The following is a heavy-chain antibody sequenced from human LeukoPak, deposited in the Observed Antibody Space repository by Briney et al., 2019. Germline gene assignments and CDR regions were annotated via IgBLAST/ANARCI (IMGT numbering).Heavy chain of an antibody. D-gene: IGHD4-17*01. J-gene: IGHJ5*02. CDR2: IYYSGST. CDR3: ARLGLRYYNWFDP. CDR1: GGSISSGGYY. Sequence: SETLSLTCTVSGGSISSGGYYWSWIRQHPGKGLEWIGYIYYSGSTYYNPSLKSRVTISVDTSKNQFSLKLSSVTAADTAVYYCARLGLRYYNWFDPWGQGTLVTVSS. V-gene: IGHV4-31*03.